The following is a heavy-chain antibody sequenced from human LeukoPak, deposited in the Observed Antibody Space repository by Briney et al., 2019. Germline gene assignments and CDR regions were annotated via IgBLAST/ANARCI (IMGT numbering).Heavy chain of an antibody. CDR3: ARGQGMVRGS. D-gene: IGHD3-10*01. V-gene: IGHV4-39*07. CDR2: IYYDGST. CDR1: TVSISSSSYY. J-gene: IGHJ5*02. Sequence: SETLSLTCTVSTVSISSSSYYWGWIRQPPGKGLEYIGTIYYDGSTYYTPSLKSRVTISVDTSKNQFSLKLSSVTAADTAVYYCARGQGMVRGSWGQGTLVTVSS.